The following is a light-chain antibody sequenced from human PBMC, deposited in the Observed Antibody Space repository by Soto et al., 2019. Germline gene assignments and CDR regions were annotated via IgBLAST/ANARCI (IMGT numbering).Light chain of an antibody. V-gene: IGLV2-14*03. CDR2: DVT. CDR1: SSYVGGFNY. Sequence: QSALTQPASVSGSPGQSITISCTGTSSYVGGFNYVSWYQQHPGKAPKLMIYDVTNRPSGVSYRFSGSKSGNTASLTISGLQAEDEADYYCNSYTSSTTYVFGTGTKVTV. J-gene: IGLJ1*01. CDR3: NSYTSSTTYV.